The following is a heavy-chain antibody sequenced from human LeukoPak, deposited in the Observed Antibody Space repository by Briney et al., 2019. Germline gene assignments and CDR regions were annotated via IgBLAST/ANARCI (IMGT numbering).Heavy chain of an antibody. V-gene: IGHV3-48*04. CDR1: RFTFSTYT. D-gene: IGHD6-13*01. CDR3: AREEYSSSWYAWYDY. Sequence: PGGSLRLSCAASRFTFSTYTMNWVRQAPGKGLEWVSYISSSGSTIYYADSVKGRFTISRDNAKNSLYLQMNSLRAEDTAVYYCAREEYSSSWYAWYDYWGQGTLVTVSS. CDR2: ISSSGSTI. J-gene: IGHJ4*02.